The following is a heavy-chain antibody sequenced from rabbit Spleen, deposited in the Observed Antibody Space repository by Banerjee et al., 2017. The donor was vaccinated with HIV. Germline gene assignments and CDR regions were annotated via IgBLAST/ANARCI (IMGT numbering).Heavy chain of an antibody. Sequence: QSLEESGGDLVKTEGVLTLTCKASGGSFISSSYMCWVRQPPGKGLEWIAFIDTGSSGFTYFATWAKGRFTCSKASSTTVTLQMTSLTAADTATYFCARDLVAVIGWNFNLWGPGTLVTVS. V-gene: IGHV1S40*01. CDR3: ARDLVAVIGWNFNL. CDR1: GGSFISSSY. J-gene: IGHJ4*01. CDR2: IDTGSSGFT. D-gene: IGHD1-1*01.